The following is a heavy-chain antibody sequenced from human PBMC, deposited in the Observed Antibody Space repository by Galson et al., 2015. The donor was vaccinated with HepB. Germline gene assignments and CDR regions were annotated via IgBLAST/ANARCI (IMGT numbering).Heavy chain of an antibody. CDR2: IWYDGSNK. CDR3: ARGQNAGIAAAPGS. J-gene: IGHJ4*02. Sequence: SLRLSCAASGFTFSSYGMHWVRQAPGKGLEWVAVIWYDGSNKYYADSVKGRFTISRDNSKNTLYLQMNSLRAEDTAVYYCARGQNAGIAAAPGSWGQGTPVTASS. D-gene: IGHD6-13*01. CDR1: GFTFSSYG. V-gene: IGHV3-33*08.